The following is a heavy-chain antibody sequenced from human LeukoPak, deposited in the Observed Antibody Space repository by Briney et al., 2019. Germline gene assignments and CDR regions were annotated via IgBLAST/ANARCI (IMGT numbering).Heavy chain of an antibody. J-gene: IGHJ4*02. V-gene: IGHV4-4*07. CDR3: ARGPPPDFDY. CDR1: GDSISNYY. CDR2: IYTSGST. Sequence: SETLSLTCTVSGDSISNYYWSWIRQPAGKGLEWIGRIYTSGSTDYNPSLKSRVTMSVDTSKNQFSLKVNSVTAADTAVYYCARGPPPDFDYWGLGTLVTVSS.